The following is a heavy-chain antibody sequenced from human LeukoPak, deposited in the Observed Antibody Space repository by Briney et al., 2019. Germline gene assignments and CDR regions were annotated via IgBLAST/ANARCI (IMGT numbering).Heavy chain of an antibody. D-gene: IGHD3-22*01. CDR1: GGSFSGYY. CDR2: INHSGST. J-gene: IGHJ4*02. V-gene: IGHV4-34*01. CDR3: ARGEYDSSGYYYAI. Sequence: SETLSLTCAVYGGSFSGYYWSWIRQPPGKGLEWIGEINHSGSTNYNPSLKSRVTISVDTSKNQFSLKLSSVTAADTAVYYCARGEYDSSGYYYAIWGQGTLVTVSS.